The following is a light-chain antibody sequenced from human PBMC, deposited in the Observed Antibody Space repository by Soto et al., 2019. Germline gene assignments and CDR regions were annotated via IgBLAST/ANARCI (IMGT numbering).Light chain of an antibody. CDR1: QSISSY. V-gene: IGKV1-39*01. J-gene: IGKJ2*01. Sequence: DIQMTQSPSTLPASVGDRVTITCRTSQSISSYLNWYQQKLGKAPKLLIYAASRLQSGVPSRFSGSASGTDFTLTISSLQPEDFATYYCQQSYSAPHTFGQGTKVDIK. CDR3: QQSYSAPHT. CDR2: AAS.